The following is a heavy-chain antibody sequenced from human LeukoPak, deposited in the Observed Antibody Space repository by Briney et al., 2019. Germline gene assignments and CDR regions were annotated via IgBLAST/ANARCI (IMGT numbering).Heavy chain of an antibody. V-gene: IGHV4-4*07. D-gene: IGHD1-26*01. Sequence: PSETLSLTCTVSGYSISSFYWSWIRQPAGKGLEWIGRIYTSGSTKYNPSLKSRVTMSVDTSKNQFSLKLTSVTAADTAVYYCARDVFRVGANPFDYWGQGTLVTVSS. CDR3: ARDVFRVGANPFDY. CDR1: GYSISSFY. CDR2: IYTSGST. J-gene: IGHJ4*02.